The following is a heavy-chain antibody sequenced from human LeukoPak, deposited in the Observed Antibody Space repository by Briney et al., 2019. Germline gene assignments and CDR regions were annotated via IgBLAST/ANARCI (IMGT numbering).Heavy chain of an antibody. CDR3: ARETANCGGDCIDY. CDR1: GFIFSTYE. J-gene: IGHJ4*02. CDR2: INSDGNSI. V-gene: IGHV3-48*03. Sequence: PGGSLRLSCAVSGFIFSTYEMNWVRQAPGKGLEWIAYINSDGNSIYYADSVKGRFITSRDNAKSSLFLQMNSLRVEDTAVYYCARETANCGGDCIDYWGQGTLVTVSS. D-gene: IGHD2-21*02.